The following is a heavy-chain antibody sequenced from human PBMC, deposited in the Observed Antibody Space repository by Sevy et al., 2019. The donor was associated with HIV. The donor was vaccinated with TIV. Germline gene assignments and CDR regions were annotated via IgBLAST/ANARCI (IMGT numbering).Heavy chain of an antibody. Sequence: ALVKVSCKASGYTFTNHGISWVRQAPGQGLEWMGWINPRNGNTKYAQKLQGRVTMTTDTSTNTAYMEVRSLRSDDTAVYYCAREGTLVTMIIWGQGTLVTVSS. D-gene: IGHD3-22*01. CDR1: GYTFTNHG. V-gene: IGHV1-18*01. CDR2: INPRNGNT. CDR3: AREGTLVTMII. J-gene: IGHJ4*02.